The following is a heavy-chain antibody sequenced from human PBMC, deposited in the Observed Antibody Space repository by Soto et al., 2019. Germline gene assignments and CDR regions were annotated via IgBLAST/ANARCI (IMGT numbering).Heavy chain of an antibody. D-gene: IGHD1-1*01. J-gene: IGHJ6*03. CDR1: GGSISSYY. CDR2: IYYSGST. Sequence: SETLSLTCTVSGGSISSYYWSWIRQPPGKGLEWIGYIYYSGSTNYNPSLKSRVTISVDTSKNQFSLKLSSVTAADTAVYYCARTPGRIRKISLGIHYMDVWGKGTTVTVSS. CDR3: ARTPGRIRKISLGIHYMDV. V-gene: IGHV4-59*01.